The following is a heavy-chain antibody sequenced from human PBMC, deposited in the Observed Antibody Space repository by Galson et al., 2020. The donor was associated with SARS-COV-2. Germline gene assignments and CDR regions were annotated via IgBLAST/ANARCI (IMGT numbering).Heavy chain of an antibody. V-gene: IGHV4-59*01. CDR3: ARDPAPRYGDNYYYGMDV. J-gene: IGHJ6*02. CDR2: ISYSGST. CDR1: DGPISSYY. Sequence: ETSETLSLTCSISDGPISSYYWSWIRQPPGKGLEWIGYISYSGSTNYNPSLRSRVTISVDMSKNQFSLKLSSVTAADAAVYYCARDPAPRYGDNYYYGMDVWGRGTTVTVSS. D-gene: IGHD4-17*01.